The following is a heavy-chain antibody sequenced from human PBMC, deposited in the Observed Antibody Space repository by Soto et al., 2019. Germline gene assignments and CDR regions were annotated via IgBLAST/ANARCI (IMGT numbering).Heavy chain of an antibody. V-gene: IGHV1-69*13. CDR2: LSPIFVTE. J-gene: IGHJ5*02. CDR1: GCTFSNYA. Sequence: SVNVSCKASGCTFSNYAINWVRQGSGQGFEGEGGLSPIFVTENYAQKFQGRVTITADESTTTAYMEVSGLRSEDKAVYYCACGAVVFNWFDPWGQGTLVTVSS. CDR3: ACGAVVFNWFDP. D-gene: IGHD3-10*01.